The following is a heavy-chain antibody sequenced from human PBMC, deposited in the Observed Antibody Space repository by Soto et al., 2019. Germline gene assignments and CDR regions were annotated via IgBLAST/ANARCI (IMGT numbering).Heavy chain of an antibody. CDR1: GGTFSSYG. D-gene: IGHD2-21*01. V-gene: IGHV1-69*01. Sequence: SCKAAGGTFSSYGISWVRQAPGQGLEWMGGIIPMFGTATHTQNFQGRLTITADESTSTAYMELSSLRSEDTAVYFCARSVGVTTLSYLDYWGQGTLVTVSS. CDR2: IIPMFGTA. J-gene: IGHJ4*02. CDR3: ARSVGVTTLSYLDY.